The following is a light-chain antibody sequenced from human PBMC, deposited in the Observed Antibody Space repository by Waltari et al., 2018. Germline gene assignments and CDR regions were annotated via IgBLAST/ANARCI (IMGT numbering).Light chain of an antibody. CDR1: QSISSW. CDR2: KAS. Sequence: DIQMTQSPSTLSASVGDRVTITCRASQSISSWLAWYHQKPGKAHNLLIYKASTLQSGVPSRFSGSGSGTEFTLTISSLQPDDFATYYCQQYNSYSWTFGQGTKVEIK. V-gene: IGKV1-5*03. J-gene: IGKJ1*01. CDR3: QQYNSYSWT.